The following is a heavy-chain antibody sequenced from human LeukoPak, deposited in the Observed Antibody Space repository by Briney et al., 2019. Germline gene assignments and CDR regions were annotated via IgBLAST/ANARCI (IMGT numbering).Heavy chain of an antibody. V-gene: IGHV3-33*06. CDR2: IWYDGSNK. CDR1: GFTFSTYG. J-gene: IGHJ4*02. Sequence: PGGSLRLSCAASGFTFSTYGMHWVRQAPGKGLEWVAVIWYDGSNKYYADSVKSRFTISRDNSKNTLYLQMNSLRAEDTAVYYCAKDAISGRYFLAYFDYWGQGTLVTVSS. D-gene: IGHD3-16*02. CDR3: AKDAISGRYFLAYFDY.